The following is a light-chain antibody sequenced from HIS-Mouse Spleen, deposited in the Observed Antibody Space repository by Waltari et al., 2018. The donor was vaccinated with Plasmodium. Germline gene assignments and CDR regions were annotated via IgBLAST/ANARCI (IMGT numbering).Light chain of an antibody. Sequence: DIQMTQSPSSLSASVGDGVTITCRASQSISNYLNWYQQKPGKAPKFLIYAASTLQSGVPSRFSGSGSGTDFTLTISSLQPEDFATYYCQQSYSTWTFGQGTKVEIK. CDR1: QSISNY. V-gene: IGKV1-39*01. CDR2: AAS. CDR3: QQSYSTWT. J-gene: IGKJ1*01.